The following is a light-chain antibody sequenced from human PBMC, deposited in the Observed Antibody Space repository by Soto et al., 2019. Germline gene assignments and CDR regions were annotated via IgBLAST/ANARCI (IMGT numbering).Light chain of an antibody. CDR2: DAS. V-gene: IGKV3-11*01. CDR3: QQRSSWPLLT. J-gene: IGKJ4*01. Sequence: EIVLTQSPATLSLSPGERATLSCRASQSVSNYLAWFQQKRGQAPRHLIYDASNRATGIPARFSGSGSGTDFTLTISSLAPEDFAVYYCQQRSSWPLLTFGGGTKVEI. CDR1: QSVSNY.